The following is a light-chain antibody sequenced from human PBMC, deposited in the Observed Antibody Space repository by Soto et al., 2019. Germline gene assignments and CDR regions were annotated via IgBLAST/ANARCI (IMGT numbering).Light chain of an antibody. CDR2: GNT. Sequence: QSVLTQPPSMSGAPGQRVTTSCTGSSSNIGAGYDVHWYQHLPGTAPKLLIYGNTNRPSGVPDRFSGSKSGTSASLAITGLQAEDEADYYCQSHDSSLNSWVFGGGTKVTVL. CDR3: QSHDSSLNSWV. V-gene: IGLV1-40*01. CDR1: SSNIGAGYD. J-gene: IGLJ3*02.